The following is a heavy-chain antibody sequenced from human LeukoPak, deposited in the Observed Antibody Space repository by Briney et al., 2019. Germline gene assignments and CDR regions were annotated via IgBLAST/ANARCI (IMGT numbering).Heavy chain of an antibody. Sequence: PGGSLRLSCAASGFTFSSYWMHWARQAPGKGLVWVSRINSDGSSTSYADSVKGRFTISRDNAKNTLYLQMNSLRAEDTAVYYCAREGGDYDILTGYYSSWGQGTLVTVSS. D-gene: IGHD3-9*01. J-gene: IGHJ4*02. CDR2: INSDGSST. CDR1: GFTFSSYW. V-gene: IGHV3-74*01. CDR3: AREGGDYDILTGYYSS.